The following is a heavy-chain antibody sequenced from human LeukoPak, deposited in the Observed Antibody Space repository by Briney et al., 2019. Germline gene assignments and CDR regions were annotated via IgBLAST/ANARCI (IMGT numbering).Heavy chain of an antibody. CDR1: GYTFTGYY. D-gene: IGHD3-9*01. CDR2: INPNTGGT. CDR3: ARSQHDVLTGSPDY. J-gene: IGHJ4*02. Sequence: ASVKVSCKASGYTFTGYYMHWVRQAPGQGLEWMGWINPNTGGTNYAQNFQDRVTMTSDASISTAYMDLSRLTSDDTAVYYCARSQHDVLTGSPDYWGQGILVTVSS. V-gene: IGHV1-2*02.